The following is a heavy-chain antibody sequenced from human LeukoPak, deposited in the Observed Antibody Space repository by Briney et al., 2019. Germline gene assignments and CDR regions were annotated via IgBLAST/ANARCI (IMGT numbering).Heavy chain of an antibody. CDR1: GYTFTGYD. D-gene: IGHD4-11*01. J-gene: IGHJ4*02. V-gene: IGHV1-2*02. CDR2: INPNSGGT. CDR3: ARDLNYYSNYLDYFDY. Sequence: ASVKVSCKASGYTFTGYDMHWVRRSPGQGLGGMGWINPNSGGTNYAQKFQGRVTMTRDTSISAAYMELSRLRSDDTAVYYCARDLNYYSNYLDYFDYWGQGTLVTVSS.